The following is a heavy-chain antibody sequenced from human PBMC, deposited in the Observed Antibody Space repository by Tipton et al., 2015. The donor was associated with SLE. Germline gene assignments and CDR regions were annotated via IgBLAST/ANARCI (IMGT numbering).Heavy chain of an antibody. D-gene: IGHD3-3*01. CDR1: GGSFNSGSHY. V-gene: IGHV4-61*02. CDR2: IYSSGST. J-gene: IGHJ6*03. Sequence: LRLSCTVSGGSFNSGSHYWSWVRQPAGKGLEWIGRIYSSGSTNYNPSFKSRVTLTIGTSKSQISLSLTSVTAADAAVYYCTRAYQNFWSGYMPIYNYMDVWGKGTTVTVSS. CDR3: TRAYQNFWSGYMPIYNYMDV.